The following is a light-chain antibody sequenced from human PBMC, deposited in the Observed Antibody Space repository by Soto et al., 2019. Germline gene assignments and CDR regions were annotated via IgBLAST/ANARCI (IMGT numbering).Light chain of an antibody. V-gene: IGKV1-39*01. Sequence: DIQMTQSPSSLSASVGDRVTITCRASQSIVTYLNWYLQKPGKAPKLLIYAASNLQSGVPSRFSGSGSGTEFTLTISNLQPDDFATYFCQQYNNYPRTFGQGTKVDIK. CDR2: AAS. J-gene: IGKJ1*01. CDR1: QSIVTY. CDR3: QQYNNYPRT.